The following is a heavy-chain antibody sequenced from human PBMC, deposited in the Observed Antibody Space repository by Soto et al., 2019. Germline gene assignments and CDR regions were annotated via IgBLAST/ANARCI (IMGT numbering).Heavy chain of an antibody. CDR1: GFTFSSYE. Sequence: GGSLRLSCAASGFTFSSYEMNWVRQAPGKGLEWVSYISSSGSTIYYADSVKGRFTISRDNAKSSLYLQMNSLRAEDTAVYYCASSELLLPFDYWGQGTLVTVSS. V-gene: IGHV3-48*03. CDR2: ISSSGSTI. J-gene: IGHJ4*02. CDR3: ASSELLLPFDY. D-gene: IGHD2-15*01.